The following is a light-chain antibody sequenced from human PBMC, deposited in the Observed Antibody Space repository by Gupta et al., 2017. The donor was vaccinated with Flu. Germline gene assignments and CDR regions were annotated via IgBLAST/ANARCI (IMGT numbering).Light chain of an antibody. CDR1: KVGDNK. J-gene: IGLJ2*01. CDR2: EYN. V-gene: IGLV3-1*01. Sequence: PRQTATLTCSGDKVGDNKVCGYQQTQGQSPVLLIYEYNKRPSGMPGRLSGSNSVNTATLTICGTQAEDEADYYCQTYDTSTVLFGGGTKLTVL. CDR3: QTYDTSTVL.